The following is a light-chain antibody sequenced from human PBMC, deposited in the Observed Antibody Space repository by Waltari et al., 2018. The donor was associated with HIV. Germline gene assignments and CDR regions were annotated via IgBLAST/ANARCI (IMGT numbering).Light chain of an antibody. Sequence: PGSVSGYPVQSVTISCTGTSSDVGGYNYVSWFQHHPGKAPKLIIYHVTKRPSGVPVRFSASKSGNTASLTISGLQAEDEAEYYCCSNAARATYVFGTGTQVTVL. J-gene: IGLJ1*01. CDR3: CSNAARATYV. CDR1: SSDVGGYNY. V-gene: IGLV2-11*01. CDR2: HVT.